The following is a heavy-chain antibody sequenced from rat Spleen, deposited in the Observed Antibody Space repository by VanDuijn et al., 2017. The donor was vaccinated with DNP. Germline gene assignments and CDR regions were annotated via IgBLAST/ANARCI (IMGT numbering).Heavy chain of an antibody. CDR3: TTLNSGTYDS. D-gene: IGHD1-3*01. Sequence: EVQLVESGGDLVQPGRSLKLSCVASGFSFSHYWMTWIRQVPGKGLEWIASITSGGSSYYPDSVKGRFTISRDNAKSSLYLHMDSLRSEDTATYYCTTLNSGTYDSWGQGVMVTVSS. V-gene: IGHV5-31*01. CDR2: ITSGGSS. J-gene: IGHJ2*01. CDR1: GFSFSHYW.